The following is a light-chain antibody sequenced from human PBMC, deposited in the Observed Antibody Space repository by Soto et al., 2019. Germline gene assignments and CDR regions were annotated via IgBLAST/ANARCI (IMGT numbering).Light chain of an antibody. V-gene: IGKV1-12*01. CDR1: KGISSW. J-gene: IGKJ1*01. Sequence: DIQMTQSPSSVSASVGDRVTITCRASKGISSWLAWYQQKQGKAPKLLIYAAGSLQSGVPSRFSGSESGTDFSLFISSLPCEDLATYYNQQAKSLPPWTVGQGTKVEIK. CDR2: AAG. CDR3: QQAKSLPPWT.